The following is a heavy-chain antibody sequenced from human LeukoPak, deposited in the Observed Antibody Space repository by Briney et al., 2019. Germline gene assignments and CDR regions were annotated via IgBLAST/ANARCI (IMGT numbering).Heavy chain of an antibody. Sequence: ASVKVSCKASGYTFTGYYMHWVRQAPGQGLEWMGWINPNSGGTNYAQKFQGRVTMTRDTSISTAYMELSRLRSDDTAVYYCARDPGITGNYNWFDPWGQGTLVTVSS. CDR3: ARDPGITGNYNWFDP. J-gene: IGHJ5*02. CDR2: INPNSGGT. V-gene: IGHV1-2*02. D-gene: IGHD1-20*01. CDR1: GYTFTGYY.